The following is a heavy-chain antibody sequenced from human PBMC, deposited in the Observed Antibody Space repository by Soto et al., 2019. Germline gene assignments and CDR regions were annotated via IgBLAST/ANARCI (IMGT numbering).Heavy chain of an antibody. CDR2: IRFDGSNE. CDR3: VRDGVGATVFFGYFDY. D-gene: IGHD1-26*01. J-gene: IGHJ4*02. Sequence: GGSLRLSCAASGSIFGGYGMHWVRQAPGKGLEWVAGIRFDGSNENYADSAKGRFTIPRDNSKNMLYLQMNSLSVEDSAVYYCVRDGVGATVFFGYFDYWGQGALVTVSS. V-gene: IGHV3-33*01. CDR1: GSIFGGYG.